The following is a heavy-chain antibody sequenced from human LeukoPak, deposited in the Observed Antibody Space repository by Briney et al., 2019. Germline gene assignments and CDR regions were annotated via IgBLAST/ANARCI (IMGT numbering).Heavy chain of an antibody. V-gene: IGHV3-21*01. Sequence: GGSLRLSCVASGFTFSSYSMNWVRQAPGKGLEWVSSISSSSSYIYYADSVKGRFTISRDNAKNSLYLQMNSLRAEDTAVYYCARVGYDSSGYLDYWGQGTLVTVSS. CDR3: ARVGYDSSGYLDY. CDR2: ISSSSSYI. J-gene: IGHJ4*02. D-gene: IGHD3-22*01. CDR1: GFTFSSYS.